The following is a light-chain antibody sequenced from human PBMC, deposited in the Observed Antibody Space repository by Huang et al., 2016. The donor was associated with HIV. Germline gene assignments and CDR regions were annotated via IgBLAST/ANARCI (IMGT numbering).Light chain of an antibody. CDR3: QQYNNWPPLT. CDR1: QSIKSH. Sequence: EVGMTQSPVTLSVSPGERATLSCRSSQSIKSHLAGYQQKTGQAPGLLIYGASTRSTGVPARFSGSGSWTEFSLTINSLQSEDYAVYYCQQYNNWPPLTFGGGTKVEMK. V-gene: IGKV3-15*01. CDR2: GAS. J-gene: IGKJ4*01.